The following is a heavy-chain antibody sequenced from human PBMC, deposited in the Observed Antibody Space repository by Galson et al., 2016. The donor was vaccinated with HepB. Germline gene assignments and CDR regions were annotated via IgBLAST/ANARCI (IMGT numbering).Heavy chain of an antibody. CDR1: GFSFSGSS. CDR3: AKDLWAAAGKDYYYGMDV. Sequence: SLRLSCAASGFSFSGSSMNWVRQAPGKGLEWVAVISYDGTNKYYADSVKGRFTISRDNSKNTLSLQMNSLRAEDTAVYYCAKDLWAAAGKDYYYGMDVWGQGTTVTVSS. D-gene: IGHD6-13*01. J-gene: IGHJ6*02. V-gene: IGHV3-30*18. CDR2: ISYDGTNK.